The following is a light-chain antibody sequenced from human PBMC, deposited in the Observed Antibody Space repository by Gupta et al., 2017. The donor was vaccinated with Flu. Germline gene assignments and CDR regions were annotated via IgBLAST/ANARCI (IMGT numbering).Light chain of an antibody. Sequence: QSVLTQPPSVSDAPGERVTIPCTGRSSNIGAGYDVQWYQQLPGTAPKLLIYGNTNRPSGVPDRFSGSKSGTSASLAITGLQAEDEADYYCQSYDSSLSGFYVFGTGTKVTVL. CDR2: GNT. V-gene: IGLV1-40*01. J-gene: IGLJ1*01. CDR1: SSNIGAGYD. CDR3: QSYDSSLSGFYV.